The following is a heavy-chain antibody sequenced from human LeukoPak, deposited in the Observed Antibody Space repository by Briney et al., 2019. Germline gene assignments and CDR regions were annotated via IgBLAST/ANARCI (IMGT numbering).Heavy chain of an antibody. CDR1: GYSFTNNW. CDR3: ARDYYGSGSFYTFFDY. J-gene: IGHJ4*02. Sequence: GESLKISCKGSGYSFTNNWIVWVRQMPGKGLEWMGIIYPGDSDTRYSPSFQGQITISADKPINTAYLQWSSLQASDTAMYYCARDYYGSGSFYTFFDYWGQGTLVTVSS. D-gene: IGHD3-10*01. V-gene: IGHV5-51*04. CDR2: IYPGDSDT.